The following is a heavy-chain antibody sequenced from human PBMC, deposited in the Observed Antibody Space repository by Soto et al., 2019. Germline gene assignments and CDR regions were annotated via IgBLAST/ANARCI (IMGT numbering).Heavy chain of an antibody. CDR2: ISGSGGST. J-gene: IGHJ3*02. CDR3: AKGPIMDVVVVAAGGAFDI. V-gene: IGHV3-23*01. CDR1: GFNFSSYA. Sequence: GGSLRLSCAASGFNFSSYAMSWVRQAPGKGLEWVSAISGSGGSTYYADSVKGRFTISRDNSKNTLYLQMNSLRPEDTAVYYCAKGPIMDVVVVAAGGAFDIWGQGTMVTVSS. D-gene: IGHD2-15*01.